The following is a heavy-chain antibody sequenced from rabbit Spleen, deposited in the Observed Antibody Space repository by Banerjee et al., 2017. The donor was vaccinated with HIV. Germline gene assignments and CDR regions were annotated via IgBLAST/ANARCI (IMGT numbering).Heavy chain of an antibody. V-gene: IGHV1S7*01. CDR1: GFTLSSYY. Sequence: QLEESAGGMVQPGGSLKLSCKASGFTLSSYYMNWVRQAPGKGLEWIGYIDPVFGITYYANWVNGRFSISRENAQNTVLLQMASLTAADTATYFCARDGAGGSYFAWWGPGTLVTV. CDR3: ARDGAGGSYFAW. J-gene: IGHJ6*01. CDR2: IDPVFGIT. D-gene: IGHD8-1*01.